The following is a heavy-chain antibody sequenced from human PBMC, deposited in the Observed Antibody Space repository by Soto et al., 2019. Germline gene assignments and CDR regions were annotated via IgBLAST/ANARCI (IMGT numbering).Heavy chain of an antibody. J-gene: IGHJ6*02. CDR2: IYYSGSS. V-gene: IGHV4-39*01. CDR1: GGSISSSSYY. D-gene: IGHD3-22*01. Sequence: SQTLPLTCTLAGGSISSSSYYWGWIRHPPGKGLEWIGRIYYSGSSYYNPCLKSRVTISVDTSKNQFSLKLSSVTAADTAVYYCASGVVIPPFVVEYYYYGMDVWGQGTTVT. CDR3: ASGVVIPPFVVEYYYYGMDV.